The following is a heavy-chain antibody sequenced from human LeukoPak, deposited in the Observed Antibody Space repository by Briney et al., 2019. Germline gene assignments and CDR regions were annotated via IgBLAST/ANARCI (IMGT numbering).Heavy chain of an antibody. CDR1: GYTFTGYY. Sequence: ASVKVSCKASGYTFTGYYMHWVRQAPGQGLGWMGWINPNSGGTNYAQKFQGWVTMTRDTSISTAYMELSRLRSDDTAVYYCASAEGSSGYYSGWGQGTLVTVSS. J-gene: IGHJ4*02. CDR2: INPNSGGT. CDR3: ASAEGSSGYYSG. V-gene: IGHV1-2*04. D-gene: IGHD3-22*01.